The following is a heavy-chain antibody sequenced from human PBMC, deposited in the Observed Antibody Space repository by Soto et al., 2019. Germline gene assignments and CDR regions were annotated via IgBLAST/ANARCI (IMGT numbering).Heavy chain of an antibody. CDR2: ISGSGGST. CDR3: AKDCRCSSTSCYAGRPYYFDY. V-gene: IGHV3-23*01. CDR1: GFTFSSYA. D-gene: IGHD2-2*01. Sequence: GGSLRLSCAASGFTFSSYAMSWVRQAPGKGLEWVSAISGSGGSTYYADSVKGRFTISRDNSKNTLYLQMNSLRAEDTAVYYCAKDCRCSSTSCYAGRPYYFDYWGQGTLVTVSS. J-gene: IGHJ4*02.